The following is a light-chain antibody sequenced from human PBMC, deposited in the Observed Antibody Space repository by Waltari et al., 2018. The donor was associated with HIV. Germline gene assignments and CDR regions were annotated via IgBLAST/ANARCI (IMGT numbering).Light chain of an antibody. V-gene: IGLV1-47*01. Sequence: QSVVTQPPSASGTPGQNISISCSGDISNLGGNFVYWYQQRPGTAPRLLIYRNDQRPSGVPDRFSGSKSATSASLAISVLRSEDEGDYHCSTWDNSLSHWVFGGGTKVTVL. CDR2: RND. CDR3: STWDNSLSHWV. CDR1: ISNLGGNF. J-gene: IGLJ3*02.